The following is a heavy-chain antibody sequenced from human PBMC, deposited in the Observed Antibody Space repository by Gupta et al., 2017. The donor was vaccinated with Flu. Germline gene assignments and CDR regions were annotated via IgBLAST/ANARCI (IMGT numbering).Heavy chain of an antibody. CDR1: GFSFSSYE. J-gene: IGHJ4*02. V-gene: IGHV3-48*03. CDR2: ISSSGSTI. CDR3: ARDSRLSATKGDY. D-gene: IGHD6-25*01. Sequence: GESGGGLVQPGGSLRLSCAASGFSFSSYEMNWVRQAPGKGLEWVSYISSSGSTIYYADSVKGRFTISRDNAKNSLYLQMNSLRAEDTAVYYCARDSRLSATKGDYWGQGTLVTVSS.